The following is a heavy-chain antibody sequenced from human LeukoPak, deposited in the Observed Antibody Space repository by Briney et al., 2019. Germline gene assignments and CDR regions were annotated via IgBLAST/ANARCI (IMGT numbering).Heavy chain of an antibody. J-gene: IGHJ4*02. CDR1: GFTFSSSR. V-gene: IGHV3-74*01. D-gene: IGHD7-27*01. CDR2: INTDGSST. Sequence: AGGSLRLSCAASGFTFSSSRMLWVRQTPGKGLVWVSNINTDGSSTNYADSVKGRFAISRDNAKNTLHLQMDSLRAEDTAIYYCVRNWGEDYWGQGTLVTVSS. CDR3: VRNWGEDY.